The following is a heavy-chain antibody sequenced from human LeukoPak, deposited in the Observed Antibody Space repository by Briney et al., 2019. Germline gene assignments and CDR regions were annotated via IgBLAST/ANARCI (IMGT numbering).Heavy chain of an antibody. V-gene: IGHV4-34*01. CDR1: GGSFTSDY. J-gene: IGHJ6*03. CDR2: INHSGST. CDR3: ARHTHSNSSSWGLYYYYYYMDV. Sequence: SETLSLTCIVSGGSFTSDYWSWIRQPPGKGLEWIGEINHSGSTNYNPSLKSRVTISVDTSKNQFSLKLSSVTAADTAVYYCARHTHSNSSSWGLYYYYYYMDVWGKGTTVTISS. D-gene: IGHD6-13*01.